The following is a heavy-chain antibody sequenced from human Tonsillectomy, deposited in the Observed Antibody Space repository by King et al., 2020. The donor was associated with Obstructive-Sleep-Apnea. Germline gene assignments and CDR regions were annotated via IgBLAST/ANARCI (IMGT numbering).Heavy chain of an antibody. CDR1: GFTFDDYA. J-gene: IGHJ5*02. D-gene: IGHD6-13*01. V-gene: IGHV3-9*01. CDR2: MSWNSVSI. Sequence: VQRVESGGGLVQPGRSLRLSCAASGFTFDDYAMHWVRQAPGRGLEWVSGMSWNSVSIGYADFVKGRFTISRDNAKNSLYLPMNSLRAEDTALYYCAKDATGYSSSWPNWFDPWGQGTLVTVSS. CDR3: AKDATGYSSSWPNWFDP.